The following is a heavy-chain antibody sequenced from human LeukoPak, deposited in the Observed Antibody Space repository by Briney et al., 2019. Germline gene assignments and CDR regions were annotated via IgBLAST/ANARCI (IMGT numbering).Heavy chain of an antibody. CDR3: ARDLQTRFLEWLWLGENWFDP. J-gene: IGHJ5*02. V-gene: IGHV3-21*01. Sequence: QTGGSLRLSCAASGFTFSTFGMNWVRQAPGKGLEWVSFISSSSSYIYYADSVKGRFTISRDNAKNSLFLQMNSLRAEDTAVYYCARDLQTRFLEWLWLGENWFDPWGQGTLVTVSS. D-gene: IGHD3-3*01. CDR2: ISSSSSYI. CDR1: GFTFSTFG.